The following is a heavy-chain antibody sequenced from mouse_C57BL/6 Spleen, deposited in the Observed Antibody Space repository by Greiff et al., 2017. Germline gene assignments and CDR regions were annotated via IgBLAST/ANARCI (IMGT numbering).Heavy chain of an antibody. V-gene: IGHV1-52*01. CDR3: ARGGVTTPIDY. CDR2: IDPSDSET. CDR1: GYTFTRYW. J-gene: IGHJ2*01. D-gene: IGHD2-1*01. Sequence: VKLQQPGAELVRPGSSVKLSCKASGYTFTRYWMHWVKQRPIQGLEWIGNIDPSDSETHYNQKFKDKATLTVDKSSSTAYMQLSSLTSEDSAVYYCARGGVTTPIDYWGQGTTLTVSS.